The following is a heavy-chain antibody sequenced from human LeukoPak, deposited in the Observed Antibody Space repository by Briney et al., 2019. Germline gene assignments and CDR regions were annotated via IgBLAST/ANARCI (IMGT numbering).Heavy chain of an antibody. J-gene: IGHJ6*02. CDR2: ISSSSSYI. Sequence: GGSLTRSSSASGFTFSSYSMNWVRQAPGKGLEWVSSISSSSSYIYYADPVKGRFTISRDNAKNSLYLQMNSLRAEDTAVYYCAREGALWFGEYGMDVWGQGTTVTVSS. V-gene: IGHV3-21*01. CDR3: AREGALWFGEYGMDV. CDR1: GFTFSSYS. D-gene: IGHD3-10*01.